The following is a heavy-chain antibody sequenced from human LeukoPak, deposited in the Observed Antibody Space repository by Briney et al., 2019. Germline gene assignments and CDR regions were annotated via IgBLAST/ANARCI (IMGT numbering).Heavy chain of an antibody. Sequence: PGGSLRLSCAAYGFTFSSYAMSWVRQAPGKGLEWVSAISGSGGSTYYADSVKGRFTISRDNSKNTLYLQMNSLRAEDTAVYYCAKAYDSDYYLDSWGQGTLVTVSS. CDR1: GFTFSSYA. J-gene: IGHJ4*02. CDR2: ISGSGGST. CDR3: AKAYDSDYYLDS. D-gene: IGHD3-22*01. V-gene: IGHV3-23*01.